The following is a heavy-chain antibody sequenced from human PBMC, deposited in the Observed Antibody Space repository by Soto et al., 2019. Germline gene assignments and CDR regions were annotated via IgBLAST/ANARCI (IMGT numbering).Heavy chain of an antibody. J-gene: IGHJ6*02. V-gene: IGHV1-8*01. Sequence: QVPLVQSGAEVKKPGASVKVSCKASGYTFTSYDINWVRQATGQGLEWMGWMNPNSGNTGYAQKFQGRVTMTRNTSISTAYMELSSLRSEDTAVYYCARGSSSWYNYYYYGMDVWGQGTTVTVSS. D-gene: IGHD6-13*01. CDR1: GYTFTSYD. CDR3: ARGSSSWYNYYYYGMDV. CDR2: MNPNSGNT.